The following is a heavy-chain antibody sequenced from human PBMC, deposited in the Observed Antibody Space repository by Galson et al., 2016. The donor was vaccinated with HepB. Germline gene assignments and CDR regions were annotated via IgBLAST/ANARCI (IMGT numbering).Heavy chain of an antibody. V-gene: IGHV1-18*01. J-gene: IGHJ4*02. D-gene: IGHD2-2*01. CDR1: GYTFISYG. CDR2: ISAYNGNT. Sequence: SVKVSCKASGYTFISYGISWVRQAPGQGLEWMGWISAYNGNTDYAQNLQGRVTMTTDTTTSTAYMELRSLRSDDTAVYYCARDSGSTTYLIVVAPAAIWDCWGQGTLVSVSS. CDR3: ARDSGSTTYLIVVAPAAIWDC.